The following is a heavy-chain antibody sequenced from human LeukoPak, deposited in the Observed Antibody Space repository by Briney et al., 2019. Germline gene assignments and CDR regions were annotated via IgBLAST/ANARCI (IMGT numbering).Heavy chain of an antibody. J-gene: IGHJ4*02. V-gene: IGHV3-9*01. CDR1: GFTFSSYG. D-gene: IGHD6-19*01. CDR2: ISWNSGSI. CDR3: ARGYSSGWDLGY. Sequence: GGSLRLSCAASGFTFSSYGMHWVRQAPGKGLEWVSGISWNSGSIGYADSVKGRFTISRDNAKNSLYLQMNSLRAEDTALYYCARGYSSGWDLGYWGQGTLVTVSS.